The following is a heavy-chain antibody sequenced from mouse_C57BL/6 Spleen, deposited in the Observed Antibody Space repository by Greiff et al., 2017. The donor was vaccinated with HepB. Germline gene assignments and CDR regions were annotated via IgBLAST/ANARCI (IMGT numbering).Heavy chain of an antibody. V-gene: IGHV2-5*01. CDR2: IWRGGST. J-gene: IGHJ4*01. D-gene: IGHD1-1*01. CDR3: AKDMTTVGYAMDY. Sequence: VQLQQSGPGLVQPSLSLSITCTVSGFSLTSYGVHWVRQSPGKGLEWLGVIWRGGSTDYNAAFMSRLSITKDNSKSQGVFKMNSLQADDTAIYYCAKDMTTVGYAMDYWGQGTSVTVSS. CDR1: GFSLTSYG.